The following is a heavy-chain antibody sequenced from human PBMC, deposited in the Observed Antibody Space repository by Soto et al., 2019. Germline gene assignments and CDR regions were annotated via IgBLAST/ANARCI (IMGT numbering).Heavy chain of an antibody. CDR2: IKSKTDGETT. J-gene: IGHJ4*01. CDR1: GFNFSNAL. V-gene: IGHV3-15*01. CDR3: VIDVSNDVYPYDY. D-gene: IGHD2-8*01. Sequence: GGSLRLSCAASGFNFSNALMSWVRQAPGKGLEWVGRIKSKTDGETTHYAAPVEGRFTISRDDSESTLSLQMNNLKVEDTAVYYCVIDVSNDVYPYDYWGHGTLVTVSS.